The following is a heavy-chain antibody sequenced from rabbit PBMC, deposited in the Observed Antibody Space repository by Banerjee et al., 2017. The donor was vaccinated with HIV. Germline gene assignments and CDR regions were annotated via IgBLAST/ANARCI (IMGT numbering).Heavy chain of an antibody. D-gene: IGHD4-2*01. CDR1: GFSFSSRYW. CDR3: ARDINGGTFYFKL. V-gene: IGHV1S45*01. J-gene: IGHJ4*01. CDR2: IDTGSGGST. Sequence: QEQLVESGGGLVQPEGSLTLTCTASGFSFSSRYWIYWVRQAPGKGLEWIACIDTGSGGSTYYASWAKGRFTITKTSSTTVTLQMTSLTAADTATYFCARDINGGTFYFKLWGPGTLVTVS.